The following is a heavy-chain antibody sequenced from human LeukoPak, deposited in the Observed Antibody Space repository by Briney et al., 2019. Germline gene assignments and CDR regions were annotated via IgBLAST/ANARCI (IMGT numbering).Heavy chain of an antibody. CDR3: ARGGYSYGYVKGVLDY. CDR2: IYSGGST. J-gene: IGHJ4*02. Sequence: PGGSLRLSCAASGFTFSSYAMSWVRQAPGKGLEWASVIYSGGSTYYADSVKGRFTISRDNSKNTLYLQMNSLRAEDTAVYYCARGGYSYGYVKGVLDYWGQGTLVTVSS. V-gene: IGHV3-53*01. D-gene: IGHD5-18*01. CDR1: GFTFSSYA.